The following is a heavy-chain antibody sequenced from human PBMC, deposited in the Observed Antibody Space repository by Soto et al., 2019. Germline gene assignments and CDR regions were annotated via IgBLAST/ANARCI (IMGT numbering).Heavy chain of an antibody. J-gene: IGHJ4*01. V-gene: IGHV3-23*01. CDR3: GEKSSGSPWHNY. Sequence: GGSLRLSCAASGFTFSNSALSWVRQAPGKGLEWVSTISGATSNTYYADSVKGRFTISRETSNNTLYLQMNSLRAEDTAVYYCGEKSSGSPWHNYWGRGTLVTVSS. D-gene: IGHD5-12*01. CDR2: ISGATSNT. CDR1: GFTFSNSA.